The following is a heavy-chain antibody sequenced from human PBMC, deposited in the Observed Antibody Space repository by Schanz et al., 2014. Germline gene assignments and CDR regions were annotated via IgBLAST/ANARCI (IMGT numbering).Heavy chain of an antibody. CDR3: ARIGGSVFDY. Sequence: EVQLVESGGGLVQPGGSLRLSCAASGFTFSSYWMHWVRQVPGKGLVWVSRIKSDGSSTSYADSVKGRFTISRNNSKNSLYRQRDSLRAEDTAVYYCARIGGSVFDYWAQGTLVTVSS. CDR2: IKSDGSST. CDR1: GFTFSSYW. J-gene: IGHJ4*02. V-gene: IGHV3-74*01. D-gene: IGHD3-10*01.